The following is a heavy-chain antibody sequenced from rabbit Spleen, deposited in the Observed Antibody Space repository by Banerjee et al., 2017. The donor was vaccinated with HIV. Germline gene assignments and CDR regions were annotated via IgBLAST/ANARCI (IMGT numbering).Heavy chain of an antibody. CDR2: IYADSSGST. V-gene: IGHV1S45*01. J-gene: IGHJ4*01. CDR3: ARGSAAMTMVITGYYLGL. Sequence: QEQLKESGGGLVQPGGSLKLSCKASGFTLSSYYMCWVRQAPGKGLECIACIYADSSGSTYYASWAKGRFTISKTSSTTVTLEMTSLTAADTATYFCARGSAAMTMVITGYYLGLWGPGTLVTVS. CDR1: GFTLSSYY. D-gene: IGHD2-1*01.